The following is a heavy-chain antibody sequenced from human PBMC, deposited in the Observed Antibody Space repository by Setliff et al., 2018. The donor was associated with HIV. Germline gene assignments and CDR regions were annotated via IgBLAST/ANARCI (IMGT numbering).Heavy chain of an antibody. CDR3: AREMSSYYYDSSGYYHDAFDI. CDR2: VSYDENNK. V-gene: IGHV3-30*04. D-gene: IGHD3-22*01. CDR1: GFRFSNYA. Sequence: GGSLRLSCAASGFRFSNYAMHWVRQAPGKGLEWVALVSYDENNKYYADSVEGRFTISRDSSKDTLYLQMHSLRAEDTAVYYCAREMSSYYYDSSGYYHDAFDIWGQGTMVTVSS. J-gene: IGHJ3*02.